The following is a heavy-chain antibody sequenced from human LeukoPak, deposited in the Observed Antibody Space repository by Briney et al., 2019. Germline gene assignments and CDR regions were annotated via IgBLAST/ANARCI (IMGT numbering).Heavy chain of an antibody. D-gene: IGHD1-1*01. CDR2: INSDGSST. J-gene: IGHJ5*02. CDR3: TRGRYNWNDDRWFDP. V-gene: IGHV3-74*01. Sequence: GGSLRLSCAASGFTFSSYWMHWVRQAPGKGLVWVSRINSDGSSTSYADSVKGRFTVSRDNAKNTLYLQMNSLKTEDTAVYYCTRGRYNWNDDRWFDPWGQGTLVTVSS. CDR1: GFTFSSYW.